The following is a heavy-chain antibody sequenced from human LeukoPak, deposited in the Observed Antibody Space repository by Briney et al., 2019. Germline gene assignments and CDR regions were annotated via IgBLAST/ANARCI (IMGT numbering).Heavy chain of an antibody. V-gene: IGHV3-7*01. D-gene: IGHD4-17*01. CDR1: GVTFSSYW. Sequence: GGSLRLSCAASGVTFSSYWMSWVRQAPGKGLEWVAHINQDGSEKHFVDSVEGRFTISRDNAANSLFLQMNSLRAEDTAVYYCAREYDYGVSRADYWGQGTLVTVSS. CDR2: INQDGSEK. J-gene: IGHJ4*02. CDR3: AREYDYGVSRADY.